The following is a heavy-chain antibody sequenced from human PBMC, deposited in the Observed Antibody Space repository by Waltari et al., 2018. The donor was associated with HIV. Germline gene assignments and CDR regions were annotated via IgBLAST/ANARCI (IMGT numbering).Heavy chain of an antibody. Sequence: QVHLQQWGAGLLKPSATLSLTCAVYGGSFSGHVWRWIRQPPGKGLEWIGEINHSGSTNYNPSLKSQVTMSVDTSKKQFSLKVNSVTAADTAVYYCARGVGSNRYYYYGMDVWGQGTTVTVSS. CDR1: GGSFSGHV. CDR2: INHSGST. CDR3: ARGVGSNRYYYYGMDV. V-gene: IGHV4-34*01. J-gene: IGHJ6*02. D-gene: IGHD4-4*01.